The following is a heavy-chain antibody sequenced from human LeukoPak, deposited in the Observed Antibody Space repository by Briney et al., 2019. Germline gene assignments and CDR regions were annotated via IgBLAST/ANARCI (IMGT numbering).Heavy chain of an antibody. CDR3: ARDLTQNYYGSGSYPMDV. Sequence: GGSLRLSCAASGFTFSSYSMNWVRQAPGKGLEWVSSISSSSYIYYADSVKGRLTISRDNAKNSLYLQMNSLRAEDTAVYYCARDLTQNYYGSGSYPMDVWGKGTTVTISS. CDR2: ISSSSYI. J-gene: IGHJ6*04. CDR1: GFTFSSYS. D-gene: IGHD3-10*01. V-gene: IGHV3-21*01.